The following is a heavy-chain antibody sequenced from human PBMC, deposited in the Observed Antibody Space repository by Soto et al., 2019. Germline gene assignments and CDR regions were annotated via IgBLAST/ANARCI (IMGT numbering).Heavy chain of an antibody. CDR2: ISSSSSTI. J-gene: IGHJ3*02. D-gene: IGHD2-8*01. CDR3: ARDPTSDIVLMVYAMHDAFDI. Sequence: EAQLVESGGGLVQPGGSLRLSCAASGFTFSTYSMNWVRQTPGKGLEWVSYISSSSSTIYYAESVKGRFTISRDNAKNSLYLQMTSRRAEDTAVYYCARDPTSDIVLMVYAMHDAFDIWGRGTAVTVSS. CDR1: GFTFSTYS. V-gene: IGHV3-48*01.